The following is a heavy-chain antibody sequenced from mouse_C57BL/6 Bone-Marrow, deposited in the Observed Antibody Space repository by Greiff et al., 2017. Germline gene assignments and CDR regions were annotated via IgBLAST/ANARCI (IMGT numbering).Heavy chain of an antibody. Sequence: QVQLQQPGAELVKPGASVKMSCKASGYTFNSYWITWVKQRPGQGLEWIGDIYPGSGSTNYNEKFKSKATLTVDTSSSTAYMQLSSLTSEDSAVYYCAREGDSNYEAWFAYWGQGTLVTVSA. CDR2: IYPGSGST. D-gene: IGHD2-5*01. CDR3: AREGDSNYEAWFAY. J-gene: IGHJ3*01. CDR1: GYTFNSYW. V-gene: IGHV1-55*01.